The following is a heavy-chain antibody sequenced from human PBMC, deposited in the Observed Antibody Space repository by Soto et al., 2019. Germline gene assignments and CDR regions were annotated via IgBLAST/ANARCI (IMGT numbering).Heavy chain of an antibody. CDR3: GKPSRRYGPNLYFDY. V-gene: IGHV3-23*01. CDR1: GFTFSSYA. CDR2: INGSGGST. Sequence: EVQLLESGGGLVQPGGSLRLSCAASGFTFSSYAMSWVRQAPGNGLEWVSAINGSGGSTYYADSVKGRFTISRDNPKNTLYLLLNSLRGEDTAVDYSGKPSRRYGPNLYFDYWGQGTLVAVSS. J-gene: IGHJ4*02. D-gene: IGHD4-17*01.